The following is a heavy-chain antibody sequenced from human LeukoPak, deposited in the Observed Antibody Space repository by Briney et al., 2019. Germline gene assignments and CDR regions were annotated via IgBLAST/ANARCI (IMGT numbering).Heavy chain of an antibody. Sequence: GGSLRLSCAASGFTFSNAWMSWVRQAPGKGLEWVGRIKSKTDGGTTDYAAPVKGRFTISRDDSKNTLYLQMNSLKTEDTAVYYCTTYGYGDYTYFDYWGQGTLVTVSS. V-gene: IGHV3-15*01. CDR2: IKSKTDGGTT. J-gene: IGHJ4*02. D-gene: IGHD4-17*01. CDR1: GFTFSNAW. CDR3: TTYGYGDYTYFDY.